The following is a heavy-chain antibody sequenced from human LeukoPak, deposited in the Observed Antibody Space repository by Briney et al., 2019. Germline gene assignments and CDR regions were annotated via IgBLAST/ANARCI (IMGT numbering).Heavy chain of an antibody. Sequence: AASVKVSCKASGYTFTSYDINWVRQATGQGLEWMGWMNPNSGNTGYAQKFQGRVTMTRNTSISTAYMELSSLRSEDTAVYYCARSWSSGYYALYYFDYWGQGPLVTVSS. D-gene: IGHD3-22*01. J-gene: IGHJ4*02. CDR3: ARSWSSGYYALYYFDY. CDR1: GYTFTSYD. V-gene: IGHV1-8*01. CDR2: MNPNSGNT.